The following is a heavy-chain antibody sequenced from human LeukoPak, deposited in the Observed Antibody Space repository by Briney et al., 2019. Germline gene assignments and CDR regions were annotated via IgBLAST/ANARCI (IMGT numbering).Heavy chain of an antibody. Sequence: PGGSLRLSCAPSGFTFISYWMHWVRQAPGKGLVWVSRINSDVSSTSYADSVKGRFTISRDNAKNTLYLQMNSLRAEDTAVYYCAREPEGFWSGGWFDPWGQGTLVTVS. CDR3: AREPEGFWSGGWFDP. V-gene: IGHV3-74*01. CDR1: GFTFISYW. CDR2: INSDVSST. J-gene: IGHJ5*02. D-gene: IGHD3-3*01.